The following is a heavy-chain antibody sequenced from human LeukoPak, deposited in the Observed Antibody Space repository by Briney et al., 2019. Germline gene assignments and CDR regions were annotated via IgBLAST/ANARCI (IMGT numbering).Heavy chain of an antibody. V-gene: IGHV1-18*01. CDR2: ISTYNGNT. J-gene: IGHJ4*02. CDR3: ARDQHPTVTAIMGY. Sequence: ASVKVSCKASGYPFTSYGISWVRRAPGQGLEWLGWISTYNGNTDYAQKLQGRVTMTTDTSTATAYMELRSLTSDDTAVYYCARDQHPTVTAIMGYWGQGTLVTVSS. D-gene: IGHD4-17*01. CDR1: GYPFTSYG.